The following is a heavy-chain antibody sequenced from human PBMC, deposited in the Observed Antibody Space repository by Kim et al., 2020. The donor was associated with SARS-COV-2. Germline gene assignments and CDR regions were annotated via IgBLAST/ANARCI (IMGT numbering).Heavy chain of an antibody. CDR2: INHSGST. CDR1: GGSFSGYY. Sequence: SETLSLTCAVYGGSFSGYYWSWIRQPPGKGLEWIGEINHSGSTNYNPSLKSRVTISVDTSKNQFSLKLSSVTAADTAVYYCARGRAYCGGDCLRYYYGMDVWGQGTTVTVSS. V-gene: IGHV4-34*01. CDR3: ARGRAYCGGDCLRYYYGMDV. D-gene: IGHD2-21*01. J-gene: IGHJ6*02.